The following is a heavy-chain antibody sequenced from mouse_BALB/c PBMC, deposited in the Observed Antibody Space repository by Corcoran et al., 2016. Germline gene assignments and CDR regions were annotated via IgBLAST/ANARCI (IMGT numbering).Heavy chain of an antibody. D-gene: IGHD2-4*01. Sequence: QIQLVQSGPELKKTGETVKISCKASGYTFTNYGMNWVKQAPGKGLKWMGWINTYTGEPTYSDDFKGRFAFSLENSASTAYLQINNLKNEDMATYFCASGDYDEYYFDYWGQGTTLTVSS. V-gene: IGHV9-1*02. J-gene: IGHJ2*01. CDR3: ASGDYDEYYFDY. CDR2: INTYTGEP. CDR1: GYTFTNYG.